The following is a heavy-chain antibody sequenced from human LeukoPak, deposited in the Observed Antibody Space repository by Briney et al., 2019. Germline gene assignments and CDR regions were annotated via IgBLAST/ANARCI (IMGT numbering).Heavy chain of an antibody. CDR2: IYTSGST. D-gene: IGHD6-13*01. Sequence: SETLSLTCTVSGGSISSYYWSWIRQPAGKGLEWIGRIYTSGSTNYNPSLKSRVTMSVDTSKNQFSLKLSSVTAADTAVYYCARAPSVYSSSWYDGYYYYYMDVWGKGTRSPSP. J-gene: IGHJ6*03. V-gene: IGHV4-4*07. CDR3: ARAPSVYSSSWYDGYYYYYMDV. CDR1: GGSISSYY.